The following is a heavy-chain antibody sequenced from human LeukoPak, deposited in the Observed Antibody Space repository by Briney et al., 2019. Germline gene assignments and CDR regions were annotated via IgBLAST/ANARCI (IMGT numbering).Heavy chain of an antibody. CDR3: ARSEWLLGRRWFDP. CDR1: GFTFSSYW. Sequence: PGGSLRLSCAASGFTFSSYWMSWVRQAPGKGLEWVANIKQDGSEKYYVDSVKGRFTISRDNAKNSLYLQMNSLRAEDTAVYYCARSEWLLGRRWFDPWGQGTLVTVSS. D-gene: IGHD3-3*01. CDR2: IKQDGSEK. J-gene: IGHJ5*02. V-gene: IGHV3-7*01.